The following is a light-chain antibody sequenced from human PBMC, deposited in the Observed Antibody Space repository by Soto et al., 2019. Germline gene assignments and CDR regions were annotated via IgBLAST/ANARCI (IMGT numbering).Light chain of an antibody. CDR3: QPYNNWQLT. CDR2: DTS. Sequence: EIVMTQSPATLSVSPGERGTLSCRASQGIGDTLAWYQHKPGQTPRLLIYDTSTRATGVPTRFSGSRSGAEFTLTINSLQYEDFAVYYCQPYNNWQLTLGGGTKVDIK. J-gene: IGKJ4*01. CDR1: QGIGDT. V-gene: IGKV3-15*01.